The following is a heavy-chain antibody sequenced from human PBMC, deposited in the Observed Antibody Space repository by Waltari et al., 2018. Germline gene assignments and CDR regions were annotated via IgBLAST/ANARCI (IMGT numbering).Heavy chain of an antibody. Sequence: QVQLVESGGGVVQPGGSLRLSCAAAGFTFSRYGMHWVRQAPGKGLEWVAFIRYDGSNKYYADSVKGRFTISRDNSKNTLYLQMNSLRAEDTAVYYCAKDFDYWGQGTLVTVSS. CDR2: IRYDGSNK. J-gene: IGHJ4*02. V-gene: IGHV3-30*02. CDR3: AKDFDY. CDR1: GFTFSRYG.